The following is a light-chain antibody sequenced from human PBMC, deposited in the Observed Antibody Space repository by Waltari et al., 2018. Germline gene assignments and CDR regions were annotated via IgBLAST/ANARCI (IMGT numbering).Light chain of an antibody. CDR2: HAS. V-gene: IGKV3-20*01. CDR3: QQYGSSLVT. J-gene: IGKJ4*01. Sequence: EIVLTQSPATLSLSTGESATLSCRASQKVSSSYLAWYQQKPGRAPRLLIFHASNRATGIPDRFSGGGSGTDFTLTISRMEPEDFAVYYCQQYGSSLVTFGGGTKVEIK. CDR1: QKVSSSY.